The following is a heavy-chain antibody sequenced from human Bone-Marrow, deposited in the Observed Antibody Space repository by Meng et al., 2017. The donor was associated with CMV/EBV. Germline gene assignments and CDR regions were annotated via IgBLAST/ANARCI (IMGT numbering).Heavy chain of an antibody. V-gene: IGHV1-2*02. CDR2: INPNSGGT. Sequence: YPFTGYYMHWVRQAPGQGLEWMGWINPNSGGTNYAQKFQGRVTMTRDTSISTAYMELSRLRSDDTAVYYCATSPRLRFLEWLPLDYWGQGTLVTVSS. D-gene: IGHD3-3*01. J-gene: IGHJ4*02. CDR3: ATSPRLRFLEWLPLDY. CDR1: YPFTGYY.